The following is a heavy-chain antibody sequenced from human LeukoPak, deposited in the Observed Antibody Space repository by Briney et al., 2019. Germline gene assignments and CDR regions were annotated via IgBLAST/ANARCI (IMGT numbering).Heavy chain of an antibody. CDR1: GFTFSSYA. Sequence: GGSLRLSCAASGFTFSSYAMSWVRQAPGKGPEWVSGISGSGGSTYYADSVKGRFTISRDNSRNTLYLQMNSPRAEDTAVYYCAIPPGYSSGWYEVNYWGQGTLVTVSS. J-gene: IGHJ4*02. V-gene: IGHV3-23*01. D-gene: IGHD6-13*01. CDR2: ISGSGGST. CDR3: AIPPGYSSGWYEVNY.